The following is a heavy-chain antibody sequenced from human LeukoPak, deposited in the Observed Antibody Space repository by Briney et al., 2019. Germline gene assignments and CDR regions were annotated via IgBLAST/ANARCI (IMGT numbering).Heavy chain of an antibody. CDR1: GYTFTSYG. J-gene: IGHJ4*02. CDR2: ISAYNGNT. CDR3: ARDLWPYCSSTSCYREGSGEAAFDY. D-gene: IGHD2-2*02. Sequence: ASVKVSCKASGYTFTSYGISWVRQAPGQGLEWMGWISAYNGNTNYAQKLQGRVTMTIDTSTSTAYMELRSLRSDDTAVYYCARDLWPYCSSTSCYREGSGEAAFDYWGQGTLVTVSS. V-gene: IGHV1-18*01.